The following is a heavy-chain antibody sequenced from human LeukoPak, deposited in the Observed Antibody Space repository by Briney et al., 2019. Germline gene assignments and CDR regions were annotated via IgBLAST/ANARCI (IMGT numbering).Heavy chain of an antibody. Sequence: GGSLRLSCAASGFTFSSNWMSWVRQAPGKGLEWVANIKQDGSEKYYVDAVKGRVTISRDNAKNSLYLQMNSLRAEDTAVYYCVATRVCGGVLLRPNCLYFENWGQGTLVSVSS. CDR3: VATRVCGGVLLRPNCLYFEN. CDR1: GFTFSSNW. V-gene: IGHV3-7*01. CDR2: IKQDGSEK. J-gene: IGHJ4*02. D-gene: IGHD3-10*01.